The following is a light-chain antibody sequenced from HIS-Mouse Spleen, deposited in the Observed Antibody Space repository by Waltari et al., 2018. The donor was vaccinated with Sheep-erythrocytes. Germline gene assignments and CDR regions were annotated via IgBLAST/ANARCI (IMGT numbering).Light chain of an antibody. J-gene: IGLJ3*02. V-gene: IGLV2-8*01. CDR1: SSDVGGYNY. CDR2: EVS. CDR3: SSYAGSNNWV. Sequence: QSALTQPPSASGSPGQSVTISCTGTSSDVGGYNYVSWYQQPPGKPPKLMIYEVSKRPSGVPDRFSGLQAEDEADYYCSSYAGSNNWVFGGGTKLTVL.